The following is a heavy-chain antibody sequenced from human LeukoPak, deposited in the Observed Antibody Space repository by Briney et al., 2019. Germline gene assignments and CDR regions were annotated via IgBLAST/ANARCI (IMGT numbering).Heavy chain of an antibody. Sequence: PGGSLRLSCAASGFTFRNYAMHWVRQAPGKGLEWAAVISNDGSKKHYADSVKGRFTISRDNSKTTLYLQMNSLRAEDTAVYYCARISRSYYDFWSGYSDNWGQGTLVTVSS. D-gene: IGHD3-3*01. CDR2: ISNDGSKK. CDR1: GFTFRNYA. J-gene: IGHJ4*02. V-gene: IGHV3-30-3*01. CDR3: ARISRSYYDFWSGYSDN.